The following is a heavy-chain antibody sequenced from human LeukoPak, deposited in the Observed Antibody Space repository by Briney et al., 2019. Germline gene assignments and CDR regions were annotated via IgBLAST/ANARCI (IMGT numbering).Heavy chain of an antibody. V-gene: IGHV3-30-3*01. CDR1: GFTFSSYA. D-gene: IGHD3-10*01. CDR2: ISYDGSNK. J-gene: IGHJ4*02. CDR3: ARDGVHYGSGSYIDY. Sequence: GGSLRLSCAASGFTFSSYAMSWVRQAPGKGLEWVAVISYDGSNKYYADSVKGRFTISRDNSKNTLYLQMNSLRAEDTAVYYCARDGVHYGSGSYIDYWGQGTLATVSS.